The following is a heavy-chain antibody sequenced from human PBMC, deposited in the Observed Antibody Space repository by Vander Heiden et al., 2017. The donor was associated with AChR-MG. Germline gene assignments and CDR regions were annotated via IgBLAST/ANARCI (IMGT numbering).Heavy chain of an antibody. CDR2: ISYDASEK. J-gene: IGHJ5*02. D-gene: IGHD1-1*01. Sequence: QVKLVESGGGVAQPGRSLRLSCAAAGFTFSTWPMHWVRQAPGKGLEWVAFISYDASEKYYADSVKGRFTISRDNSKNTLYLQMSSLRGEDTAVYYCANGFGSASDGYNPWGQGTLVTVTS. CDR1: GFTFSTWP. CDR3: ANGFGSASDGYNP. V-gene: IGHV3-30-3*01.